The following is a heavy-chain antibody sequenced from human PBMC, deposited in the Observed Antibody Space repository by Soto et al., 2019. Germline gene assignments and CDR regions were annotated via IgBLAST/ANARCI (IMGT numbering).Heavy chain of an antibody. J-gene: IGHJ6*02. V-gene: IGHV3-48*03. CDR3: ARVQSGSSWYYYYYYGMDV. Sequence: SLRLSCAASGFTFSSYEMNWVRQAPGKGLEWVSYISSSGSTIYYADSVKGRFTISRDNAKNSLYLQMNSLRAEDTAVYYCARVQSGSSWYYYYYYGMDVWGQGTTVTVSS. CDR1: GFTFSSYE. D-gene: IGHD6-13*01. CDR2: ISSSGSTI.